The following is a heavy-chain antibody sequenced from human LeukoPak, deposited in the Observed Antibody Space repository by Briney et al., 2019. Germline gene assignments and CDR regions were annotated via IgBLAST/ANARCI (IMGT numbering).Heavy chain of an antibody. Sequence: ASVKVSCKASGYIFISYGISWVGQAPGQGLEWMGWISAHNGNTNYAQKFQGRVTMTTDTSTSTAHMELGSLRSDDTAVYYCAIVTFDCWSGSFDYWGHGTLVTVSS. D-gene: IGHD3-3*01. CDR2: ISAHNGNT. J-gene: IGHJ4*01. CDR3: AIVTFDCWSGSFDY. CDR1: GYIFISYG. V-gene: IGHV1-18*01.